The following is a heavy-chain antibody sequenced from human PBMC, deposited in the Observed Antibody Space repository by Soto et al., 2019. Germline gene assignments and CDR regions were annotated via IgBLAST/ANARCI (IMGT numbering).Heavy chain of an antibody. CDR2: ISRSGDRT. V-gene: IGHV3-64*02. Sequence: EVQLVESGEGLVQPGGSLRLSCAASGFTFSSYNIHWIRQAPGKGLEFVSAISRSGDRTYYADSVKGRFTITRDKSKNTVCLQMGSLRAEDMAVYYCARARCSSGQCYYFDYWGRGALVSVSS. J-gene: IGHJ4*02. CDR3: ARARCSSGQCYYFDY. D-gene: IGHD2-15*01. CDR1: GFTFSSYN.